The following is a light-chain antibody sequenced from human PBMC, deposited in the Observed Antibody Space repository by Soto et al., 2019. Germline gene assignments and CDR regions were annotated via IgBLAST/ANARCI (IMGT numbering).Light chain of an antibody. CDR3: QQYRDLPQT. V-gene: IGKV3-20*01. J-gene: IGKJ1*01. CDR1: QSVRSNY. Sequence: ETVLTQSPGTLSLSPGERATLSCRASQSVRSNYLAWDQQKPGQAPRLLIYNSSTRATGIPDRFSGSGSGTDFTLTISRLEPEDFALYYCQQYRDLPQTFGQGTKV. CDR2: NSS.